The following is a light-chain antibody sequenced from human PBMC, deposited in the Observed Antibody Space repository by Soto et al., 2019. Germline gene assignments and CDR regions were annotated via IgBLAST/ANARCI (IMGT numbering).Light chain of an antibody. Sequence: EIVLTQSPGTLSLSPGERATLSCRASQSVSSNYLVWYQQKPGQAPRPLIYGASTRATGITDRFSGSGSGTDFTLTISRLEPEDFAVYYCQQYAGSSYTFGQGPQLES. CDR2: GAS. V-gene: IGKV3-20*01. J-gene: IGKJ2*01. CDR1: QSVSSNY. CDR3: QQYAGSSYT.